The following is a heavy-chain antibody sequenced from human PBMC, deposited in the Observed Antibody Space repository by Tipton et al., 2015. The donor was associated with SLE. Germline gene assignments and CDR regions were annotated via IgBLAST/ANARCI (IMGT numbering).Heavy chain of an antibody. CDR2: VFDTGYT. Sequence: GLVKPSETLSLTCHVAGGPIRTSPYYWAWIRQTRGKRLEWIGSVFDTGYTAYNPSLEGRVSLSVDTSNNEFSLKLSSVTAADTAVYFCARQDLGRAATLTFDIWGLGTLVTVSS. CDR3: ARQDLGRAATLTFDI. J-gene: IGHJ4*02. CDR1: GGPIRTSPYY. V-gene: IGHV4-39*01. D-gene: IGHD6-25*01.